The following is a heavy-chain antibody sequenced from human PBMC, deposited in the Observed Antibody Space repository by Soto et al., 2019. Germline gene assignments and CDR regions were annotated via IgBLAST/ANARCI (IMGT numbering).Heavy chain of an antibody. CDR1: GGTFSSYA. CDR3: ASWNSRRPGGAFDI. CDR2: IIPSYGTT. J-gene: IGHJ3*02. D-gene: IGHD6-13*01. V-gene: IGHV1-69*05. Sequence: ASVQVSFKASGGTFSSYAISWVRQAPGQGLEWMGGIIPSYGTTNYAQKFQGRVTITRDKSASTAYMELSSLRSEDTAVYYCASWNSRRPGGAFDIWGQGTMVTVSS.